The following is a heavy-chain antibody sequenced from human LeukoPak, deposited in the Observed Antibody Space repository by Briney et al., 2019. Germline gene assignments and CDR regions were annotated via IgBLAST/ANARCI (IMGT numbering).Heavy chain of an antibody. CDR3: ATRPPGKSYLPYFDY. D-gene: IGHD3-16*01. V-gene: IGHV4-39*07. CDR2: IYYRGST. Sequence: PSETLSLTCTVSGVSISSSSYDWGWIRQPPGKGLEWIGIIYYRGSTSYNPSLTSRVTISVDTSKNQFSLKLNSVTAADTAVYYCATRPPGKSYLPYFDYWGQGTLVTVSS. CDR1: GVSISSSSYD. J-gene: IGHJ4*02.